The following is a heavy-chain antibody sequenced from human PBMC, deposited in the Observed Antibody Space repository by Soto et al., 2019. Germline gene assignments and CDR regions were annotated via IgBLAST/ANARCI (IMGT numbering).Heavy chain of an antibody. CDR1: GGSISSYY. D-gene: IGHD2-2*01. Sequence: QVQLQESGPGLVKPSETLSLTCTVSGGSISSYYWSWIRQPPGKGLEWIGYIYYSGSTNYNPPLKIRVTISVDTSTHQFPLKLSSVTAGDTAVYYCAGGFLYCRSTSCYGWFDPWGQGTLVTVSS. J-gene: IGHJ5*02. V-gene: IGHV4-59*01. CDR2: IYYSGST. CDR3: AGGFLYCRSTSCYGWFDP.